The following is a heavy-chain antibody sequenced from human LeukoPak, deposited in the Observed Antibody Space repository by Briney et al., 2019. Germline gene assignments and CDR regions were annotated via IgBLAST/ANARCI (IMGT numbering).Heavy chain of an antibody. CDR1: GGSFSGYY. V-gene: IGHV4-34*01. CDR2: INHSGST. J-gene: IGHJ4*02. Sequence: PSETLSLTCAVYGGSFSGYYWSWIRQPPGKGLEWIGEINHSGSTNYNPSLKSRVTISVDTSKNQFSLKLSSVTAADTAVYYCARERFRITIFGVVRGFYGFDYWGQGTLVTVSS. D-gene: IGHD3-3*01. CDR3: ARERFRITIFGVVRGFYGFDY.